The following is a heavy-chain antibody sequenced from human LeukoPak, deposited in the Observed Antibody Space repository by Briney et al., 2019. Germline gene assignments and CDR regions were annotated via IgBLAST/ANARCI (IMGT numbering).Heavy chain of an antibody. D-gene: IGHD2/OR15-2a*01. V-gene: IGHV3-20*04. CDR3: ARVGPSSASMTPAYGMGV. CDR2: INWNGGST. CDR1: GFTFDVYG. Sequence: PGGSLRLSCAASGFTFDVYGMSWVRQAPGKGLEWVSGINWNGGSTGYADSVKGRFTISRDNAKNSLYLQMNSLRAEDTALYYCARVGPSSASMTPAYGMGVWGQGTTVTVSS. J-gene: IGHJ6*02.